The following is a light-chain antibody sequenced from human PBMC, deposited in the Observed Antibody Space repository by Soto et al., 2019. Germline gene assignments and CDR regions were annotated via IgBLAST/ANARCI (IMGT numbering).Light chain of an antibody. Sequence: QSVLTQSPSASASLGASVKLTCTLSSGHNNFAIAWHQQHPEKGPRYLMKLNSDGSHNKGDGIPDRFSGSSSGAERYLTISSLQSEDEADYYCQTWGTGGCVFGGGTKLTAL. V-gene: IGLV4-69*01. CDR3: QTWGTGGCV. CDR2: LNSDGSH. CDR1: SGHNNFA. J-gene: IGLJ3*02.